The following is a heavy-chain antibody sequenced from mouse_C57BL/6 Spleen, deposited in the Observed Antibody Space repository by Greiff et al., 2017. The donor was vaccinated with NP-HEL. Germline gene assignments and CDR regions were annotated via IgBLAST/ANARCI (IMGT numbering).Heavy chain of an antibody. CDR1: GYAFSSYW. J-gene: IGHJ3*01. CDR2: IYPGDGDT. D-gene: IGHD3-2*02. V-gene: IGHV1-80*01. CDR3: ARGTAQAAWFAY. Sequence: VQLQQSGAELVKPGASVKISCKASGYAFSSYWMNWMKQRPGKGLEWIGQIYPGDGDTNSNGKFRGKATLTADKSSSTAYMQLSSLTSEDSAVYFCARGTAQAAWFAYWGQGTLVTVSA.